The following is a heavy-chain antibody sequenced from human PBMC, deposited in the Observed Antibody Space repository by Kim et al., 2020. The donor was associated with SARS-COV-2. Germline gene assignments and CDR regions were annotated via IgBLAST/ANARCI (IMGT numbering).Heavy chain of an antibody. V-gene: IGHV3-30-3*01. D-gene: IGHD3-22*01. J-gene: IGHJ6*02. CDR2: ISYDGSNK. CDR3: ARDLEVGYYYYYGMDV. CDR1: GFTFSSYA. Sequence: GGSLRLSCAASGFTFSSYAMHWVRQAPGKGLEWVAVISYDGSNKYYADSVKGRFTISRDNSKNTLYLQMNSLRAEDTAVYYCARDLEVGYYYYYGMDVWGQGTTVTVSS.